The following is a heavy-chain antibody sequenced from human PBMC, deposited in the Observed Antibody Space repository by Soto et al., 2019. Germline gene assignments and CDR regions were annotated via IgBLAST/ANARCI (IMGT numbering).Heavy chain of an antibody. D-gene: IGHD6-25*01. CDR3: ARVAAAPGSAQRKEKNSSGWLNWFDP. CDR2: ISAYNGNT. J-gene: IGHJ5*02. CDR1: GYTFTIYG. Sequence: GASVKVSCRASGYTFTIYGISWVRQAPGQGLEWMGWISAYNGNTNYAQKLQGRVTMTTDTSTSTAYMELRSLRSDDTAVYYCARVAAAPGSAQRKEKNSSGWLNWFDPWGQGTLVTVSS. V-gene: IGHV1-18*04.